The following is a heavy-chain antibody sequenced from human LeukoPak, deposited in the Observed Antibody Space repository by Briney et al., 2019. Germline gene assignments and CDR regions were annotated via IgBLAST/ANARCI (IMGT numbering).Heavy chain of an antibody. CDR2: IYSGGET. Sequence: GGSLRLSCAASGFTVSSSYMSWVRQAPGKGLEWVSVIYSGGETYYSDSVKGRFTISRDNSKNTLYLQMNSLRDEDTAVYYCARGGGYYDSSANFDYWGQGTLVTASS. V-gene: IGHV3-53*01. CDR1: GFTVSSSY. J-gene: IGHJ4*02. CDR3: ARGGGYYDSSANFDY. D-gene: IGHD3-22*01.